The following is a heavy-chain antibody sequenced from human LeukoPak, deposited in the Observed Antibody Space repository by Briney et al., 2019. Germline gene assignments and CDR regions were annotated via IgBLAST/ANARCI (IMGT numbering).Heavy chain of an antibody. Sequence: GASVKVSCKASGFTFSSSAMQWVRQARGQRLEWIGRIVVGSGNTNYAQKFQERVTITRDMSTSTAYMELSSLRSEDTAVYYCAADGYYGSRSFFDYWGQGTLVTVSS. J-gene: IGHJ4*02. CDR3: AADGYYGSRSFFDY. D-gene: IGHD3-10*01. CDR1: GFTFSSSA. V-gene: IGHV1-58*02. CDR2: IVVGSGNT.